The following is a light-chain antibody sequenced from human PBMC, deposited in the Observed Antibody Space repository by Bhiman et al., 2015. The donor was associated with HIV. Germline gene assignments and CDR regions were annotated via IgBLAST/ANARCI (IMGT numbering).Light chain of an antibody. J-gene: IGLJ2*01. Sequence: QSALTQPASVSGSPGQSITISCTGTGSDVGGYNHVSWYQQHPGKAPKLMIYDVSNRPSGVSNRFSGSKSGNTASLTISGLQAEDEADYYCSSLTSSTGAFGGGTKLTVL. CDR2: DVS. CDR1: GSDVGGYNH. CDR3: SSLTSSTGA. V-gene: IGLV2-14*03.